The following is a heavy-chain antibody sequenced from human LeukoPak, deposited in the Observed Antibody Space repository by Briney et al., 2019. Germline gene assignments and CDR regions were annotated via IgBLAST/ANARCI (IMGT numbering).Heavy chain of an antibody. CDR2: INPNSGGT. V-gene: IGHV1-2*02. D-gene: IGHD2-15*01. Sequence: ASVKVSCKASGFTFTGYYMHWVRQAPGQGLEWMGWINPNSGGTNYAQKFQGRVTMTRGTSISTAYMELSRLRSDDTAVYYCAREWVVVAATLAQNWFDPWGQGTLVTVSS. J-gene: IGHJ5*02. CDR1: GFTFTGYY. CDR3: AREWVVVAATLAQNWFDP.